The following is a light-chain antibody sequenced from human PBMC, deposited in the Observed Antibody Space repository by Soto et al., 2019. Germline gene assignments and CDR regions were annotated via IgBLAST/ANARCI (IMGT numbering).Light chain of an antibody. CDR2: GAS. CDR3: QKYNDWPPWT. Sequence: EIVMTQSPATLSVSPGERATLSCRASQSVGSNLAWYQQKRGQAPRLLIYGASTRATGIPDRFSGSGSGTEFTLTISRLQSEDFAVYYCQKYNDWPPWTFGQGTKVDIK. CDR1: QSVGSN. V-gene: IGKV3-15*01. J-gene: IGKJ1*01.